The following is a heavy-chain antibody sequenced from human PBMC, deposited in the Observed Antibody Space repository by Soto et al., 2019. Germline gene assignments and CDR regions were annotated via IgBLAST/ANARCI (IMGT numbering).Heavy chain of an antibody. CDR3: ARVQLGETYYYYYGMDV. V-gene: IGHV3-7*05. CDR1: GFTFSSYW. J-gene: IGHJ6*02. CDR2: IKQDGSEK. D-gene: IGHD6-13*01. Sequence: EVQLVESGGGLVQPGGSLRLSCAASGFTFSSYWMSWVRQAPGKGLEWVANIKQDGSEKYYVDSVKGRFTISRDNAKNSLYLQMNSLRAEDTAVYYCARVQLGETYYYYYGMDVWGQGTTVTVSS.